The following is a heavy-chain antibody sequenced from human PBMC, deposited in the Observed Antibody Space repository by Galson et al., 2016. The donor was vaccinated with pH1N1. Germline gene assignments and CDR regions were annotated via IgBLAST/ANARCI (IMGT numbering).Heavy chain of an antibody. CDR3: AKDQSPCWRVVIPAAAPQYFDS. V-gene: IGHV3-30*18. J-gene: IGHJ4*02. Sequence: SLRLSCAASGFTFSSYGMHWVRQAPGKGLEWVTIISYDGSNKYYADSVEGRFTISRDNSKNTLYLQMNSLRAEDTAVYYCAKDQSPCWRVVIPAAAPQYFDSWGQGTLVTVSS. D-gene: IGHD2-2*01. CDR1: GFTFSSYG. CDR2: ISYDGSNK.